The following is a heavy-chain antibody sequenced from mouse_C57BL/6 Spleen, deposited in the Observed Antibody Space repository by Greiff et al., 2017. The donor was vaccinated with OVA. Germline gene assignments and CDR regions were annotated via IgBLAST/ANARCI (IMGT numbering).Heavy chain of an antibody. J-gene: IGHJ1*03. CDR3: ARWRDGYGNWYFDV. V-gene: IGHV1-82*01. CDR2: IYPGDGDT. CDR1: GYAFSSSW. D-gene: IGHD2-2*01. Sequence: VQLQQSGPELVKPGASVKISCKASGYAFSSSWMNWVKQRPGKGLEWIGRIYPGDGDTNYNGKFKGKATLTADKSSSTAYMQLSSLTSEDSAVDFCARWRDGYGNWYFDVWGTGTTVTVSA.